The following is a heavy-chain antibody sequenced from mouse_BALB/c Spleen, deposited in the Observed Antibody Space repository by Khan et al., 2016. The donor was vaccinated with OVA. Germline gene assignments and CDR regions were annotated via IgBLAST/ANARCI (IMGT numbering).Heavy chain of an antibody. V-gene: IGHV1-87*01. CDR3: ASYRYDYFDY. CDR1: GYTFTSYW. CDR2: IYPGDGDT. Sequence: QVQLKQSGAELARPGASVKLSCKSSGYTFTSYWMQWVKQRPGQGLEWIGAIYPGDGDTRYTQKFKGKATLTADISSSTAYMQLSSLASEDSAGDYCASYRYDYFDYWGQGTTLTVSS. J-gene: IGHJ2*01. D-gene: IGHD2-14*01.